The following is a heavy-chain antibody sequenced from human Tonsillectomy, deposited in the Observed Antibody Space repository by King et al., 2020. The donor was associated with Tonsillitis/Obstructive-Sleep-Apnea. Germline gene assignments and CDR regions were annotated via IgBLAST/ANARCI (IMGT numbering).Heavy chain of an antibody. J-gene: IGHJ4*02. V-gene: IGHV1-3*01. D-gene: IGHD2-2*01. CDR1: GYTFTSYA. CDR2: INAGNGNT. CDR3: ARVGVPGSSTSYHFDY. Sequence: QLVQSGAEMKKPGASVKVSCEASGYTFTSYAMHWVRQAPGQRLEWMGWINAGNGNTKYSQRFQGRVTITRDTSASTAYMDLSSLTSEDTAVYYCARVGVPGSSTSYHFDYWGQGTLVTVSS.